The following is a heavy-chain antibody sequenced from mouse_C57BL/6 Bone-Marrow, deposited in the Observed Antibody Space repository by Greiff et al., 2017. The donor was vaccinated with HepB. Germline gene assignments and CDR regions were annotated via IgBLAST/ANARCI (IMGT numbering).Heavy chain of an antibody. CDR3: TYGNYGGYYAMDY. V-gene: IGHV6-3*01. CDR1: GFTFSNYW. D-gene: IGHD2-1*01. J-gene: IGHJ4*01. CDR2: IRLKSDNYAT. Sequence: EVQLVESGGGLVQPGGSMKLSCVASGFTFSNYWMNWVRQSPEKGLEWVAQIRLKSDNYATHYAESVKGRFTISRDDSKSSVYLQMNNLRAEDTGIYYCTYGNYGGYYAMDYWGQGTSVTVSS.